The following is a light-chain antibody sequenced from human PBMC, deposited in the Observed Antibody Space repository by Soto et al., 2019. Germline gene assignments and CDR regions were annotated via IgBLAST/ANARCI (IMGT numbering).Light chain of an antibody. CDR3: QHYGSPYT. CDR1: QSVSTY. V-gene: IGKV3-11*01. J-gene: IGKJ2*01. CDR2: DAS. Sequence: EIVLTQSPATLSLSPGERASLSCRASQSVSTYLVWYQQKPGQAPRLLIYDASNRATGVPVRFSGSGSGTDFTLTISSLEPEDFAVYYCQHYGSPYTFGQGTKLETK.